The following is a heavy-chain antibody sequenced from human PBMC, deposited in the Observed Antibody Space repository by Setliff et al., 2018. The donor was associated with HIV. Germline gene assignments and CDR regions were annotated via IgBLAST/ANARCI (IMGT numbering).Heavy chain of an antibody. V-gene: IGHV4-59*01. Sequence: PSETLSLTFTVSGGSISSYYWSWIRQPPGKGLEWIGYIYYSGSTNYNPSLKSRVTISVDTSKNQFSLKLSSVTAADTAVYYCARVRPQVGARAFDIWGQGTMVTVSS. CDR2: IYYSGST. CDR3: ARVRPQVGARAFDI. J-gene: IGHJ3*02. CDR1: GGSISSYY. D-gene: IGHD1-26*01.